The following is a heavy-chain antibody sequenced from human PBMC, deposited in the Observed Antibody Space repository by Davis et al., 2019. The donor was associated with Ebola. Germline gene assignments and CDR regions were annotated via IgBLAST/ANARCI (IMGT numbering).Heavy chain of an antibody. J-gene: IGHJ3*02. CDR1: GGSVSSGSYY. CDR2: IYYSGST. V-gene: IGHV4-61*01. D-gene: IGHD3-3*01. Sequence: SETLSLTCTASGGSVSSGSYYWSWIRQPPGKGLEWIGYIYYSGSTNYNPSLKSRVTISVDTSKNQFSLKLSSVTAADTAVYYCARAHYYDFWSGYPSGAFDIWGQGTMVTVSS. CDR3: ARAHYYDFWSGYPSGAFDI.